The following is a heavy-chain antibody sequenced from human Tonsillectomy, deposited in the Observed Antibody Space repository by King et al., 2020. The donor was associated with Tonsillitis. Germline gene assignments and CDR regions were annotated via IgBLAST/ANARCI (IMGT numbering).Heavy chain of an antibody. Sequence: VQLQQWGAGLLKPSETLSLTCAVYGGSFSGYYWSWIRQPPGKGLEWIGEINHSGSTNYNPSLKSRVTISVDTSKNQFPLKLSSVTAADTAVYYCARGDYYYDSSGYYYDYWGQGTLVTVSS. J-gene: IGHJ4*02. CDR1: GGSFSGYY. CDR2: INHSGST. V-gene: IGHV4-34*01. CDR3: ARGDYYYDSSGYYYDY. D-gene: IGHD3-22*01.